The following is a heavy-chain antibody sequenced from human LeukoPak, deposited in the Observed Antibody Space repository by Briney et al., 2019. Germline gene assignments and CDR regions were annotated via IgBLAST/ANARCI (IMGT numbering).Heavy chain of an antibody. CDR1: GGSISSYY. D-gene: IGHD3-10*01. J-gene: IGHJ5*02. Sequence: SETLSLTCTVSGGSISSYYWSWIRQPPGKGLEWIGYIYYSGSTNYNPSLKSRVTISVDTSKNQFSLKLSSVTAADTAVCYCARGEVRARKGIRFDPWGQGTLVTVSS. CDR3: ARGEVRARKGIRFDP. V-gene: IGHV4-59*01. CDR2: IYYSGST.